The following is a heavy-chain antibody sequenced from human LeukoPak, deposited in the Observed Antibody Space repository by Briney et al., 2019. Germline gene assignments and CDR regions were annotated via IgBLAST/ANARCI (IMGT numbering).Heavy chain of an antibody. CDR1: GFTFSSYG. CDR3: AKDQGYGDYVFDY. V-gene: IGHV3-23*01. J-gene: IGHJ4*02. Sequence: GGSLRLSCAASGFTFSSYGMSWVRQAPGKGLEWVSAISGSGGSTYYADSVKGRFTISRDNSKNTLYLQMNSLRAEDTAVYYCAKDQGYGDYVFDYWGQGTPVTVSS. D-gene: IGHD4-17*01. CDR2: ISGSGGST.